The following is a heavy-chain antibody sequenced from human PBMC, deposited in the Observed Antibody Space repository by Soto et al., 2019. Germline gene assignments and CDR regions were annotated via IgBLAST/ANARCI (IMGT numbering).Heavy chain of an antibody. V-gene: IGHV3-53*01. CDR1: GFTVSNNY. Sequence: ESGGGLIQPGGSLRLSCAVSGFTVSNNYMSWVRQAPGKGLEGVSVIYSGGYTAYGDSVKGRFTISRDNSKNTLYLQMNSPGAPAPPGVSWGTPPGGGGYWGQGTLVTVSS. CDR3: GTPPGGGGY. J-gene: IGHJ4*02. D-gene: IGHD7-27*01. CDR2: IYSGGYT.